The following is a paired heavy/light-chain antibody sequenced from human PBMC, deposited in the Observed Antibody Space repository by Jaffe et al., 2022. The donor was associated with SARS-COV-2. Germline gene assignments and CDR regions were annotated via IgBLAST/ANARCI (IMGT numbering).Light chain of an antibody. CDR2: GAA. J-gene: IGKJ5*01. CDR1: QSLGIN. Sequence: EIVMTQSPATLSVSPGEGATLSCRASQSLGINLAWYQQKPGQAPSLLIYGAATRATGVPDRFSGSGSGTEFTLTISSLQSEDFAIYYCQQYETWPPSITFGQGTRLDIK. V-gene: IGKV3-15*01. CDR3: QQYETWPPSIT.
Heavy chain of an antibody. Sequence: QVQLQESGPGLVKPSETLSLTCVVSGGSISSYSFYWGWVRQSPGKGLEWIGTILYSGTTSYNPSLKSRVTMSVDTSKNEFSLRLASVTAADTAIYYCARLKRQWVVLDYWGQGAPVTVSP. D-gene: IGHD6-19*01. V-gene: IGHV4-39*01. CDR2: ILYSGTT. J-gene: IGHJ4*02. CDR1: GGSISSYSFY. CDR3: ARLKRQWVVLDY.